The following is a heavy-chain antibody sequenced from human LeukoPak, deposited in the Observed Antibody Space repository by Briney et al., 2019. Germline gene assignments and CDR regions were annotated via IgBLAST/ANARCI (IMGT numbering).Heavy chain of an antibody. J-gene: IGHJ4*02. V-gene: IGHV3-48*03. D-gene: IGHD4-17*01. CDR2: ISSSGSTI. Sequence: GGSLRLSCAASGFTFSSYEMNWVRQAPGKGLEWVSYISSSGSTIYYADSVKGRFTISRDNAKNSLYLQMNSLRAEDTAVYYCARVEATVTTLDYWGQGTLVTVSS. CDR1: GFTFSSYE. CDR3: ARVEATVTTLDY.